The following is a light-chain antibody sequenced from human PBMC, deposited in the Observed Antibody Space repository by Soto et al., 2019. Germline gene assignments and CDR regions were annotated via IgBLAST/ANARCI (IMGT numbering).Light chain of an antibody. CDR3: QQYGSSLWT. V-gene: IGKV3-20*01. J-gene: IGKJ1*01. CDR2: GAS. Sequence: EIVLTQSPGTLSLSPGERATLSCRASQSVSSSYLAWYQQKPGQAPRLLIYGASNRATGIPDRFSGSGSGTDFTLTISRLEPEHFAVYYCQQYGSSLWTFGQGTKVEIK. CDR1: QSVSSSY.